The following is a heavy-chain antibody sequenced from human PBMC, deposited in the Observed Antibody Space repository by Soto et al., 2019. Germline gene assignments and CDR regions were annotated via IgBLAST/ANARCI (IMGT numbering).Heavy chain of an antibody. D-gene: IGHD5-18*01. V-gene: IGHV4-34*01. J-gene: IGHJ4*02. CDR2: INHSGST. Sequence: QVQLQQWGAGLLKPSETLSLTCAVYGGSFSGYNWSWIRQPPGKGLEWIGEINHSGSTNYNPSLKSRVTISVDTSKNQFSLKLSSVTAADTAVYYCAIGVELWLDYWCQGTLLTVSS. CDR1: GGSFSGYN. CDR3: AIGVELWLDY.